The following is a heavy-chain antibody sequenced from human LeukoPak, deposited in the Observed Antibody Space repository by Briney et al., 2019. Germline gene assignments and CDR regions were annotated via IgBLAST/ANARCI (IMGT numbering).Heavy chain of an antibody. CDR3: ALSRYDYVWGSYRYDY. V-gene: IGHV3-74*01. D-gene: IGHD3-16*02. CDR1: GFTLSSYW. CDR2: INSDGSST. Sequence: GGSLRLSCGASGFTLSSYWMHWVRQAPGEGLVWVSRINSDGSSTSYADSVKGRFTISRDNAKNTLYLQMNSLRAEDTAVYYCALSRYDYVWGSYRYDYWGQGTLVTVSS. J-gene: IGHJ4*02.